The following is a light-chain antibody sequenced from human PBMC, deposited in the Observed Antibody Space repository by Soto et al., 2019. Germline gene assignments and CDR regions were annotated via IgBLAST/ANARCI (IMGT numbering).Light chain of an antibody. CDR2: VAL. CDR1: QSVRRN. V-gene: IGKV3-15*01. Sequence: ELVMTQSPVTLSLSPGDSVTLSCRDSQSVRRNLDWYKQNTGKAPSILIYVALPRETGIPDRLSGSGSRTELNLTISRLQSEDFEVDYCQQYGSSTWTFGQGTKVDIK. J-gene: IGKJ1*01. CDR3: QQYGSSTWT.